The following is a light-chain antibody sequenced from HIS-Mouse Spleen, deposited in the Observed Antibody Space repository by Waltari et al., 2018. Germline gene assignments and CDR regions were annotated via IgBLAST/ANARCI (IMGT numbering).Light chain of an antibody. Sequence: QSALTQPRSVSGSPGQSVTISCPGTSSDVGRYYYVSWYQQHPAKAPKLMIYDVSNRPSGVPARFSGSKSGNTASLTISGLQAEDEADYYCCSYAGSYTVVFGGGTKLTVL. CDR2: DVS. J-gene: IGLJ2*01. CDR3: CSYAGSYTVV. CDR1: SSDVGRYYY. V-gene: IGLV2-11*01.